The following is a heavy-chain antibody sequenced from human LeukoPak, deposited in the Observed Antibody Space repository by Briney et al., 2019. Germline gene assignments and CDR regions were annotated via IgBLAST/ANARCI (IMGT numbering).Heavy chain of an antibody. CDR3: ARTYGSGSSFDY. D-gene: IGHD3-10*01. CDR2: ISSSSSYI. Sequence: GGSLRLSCAASGFTFSTYNMNWVRQAPGKGLEWVSSISSSSSYIYYADSVKGRFTISRDNAKNSLYLQMNSLRAEDTAVYYCARTYGSGSSFDYWGQGTLVTVSS. J-gene: IGHJ4*02. CDR1: GFTFSTYN. V-gene: IGHV3-21*01.